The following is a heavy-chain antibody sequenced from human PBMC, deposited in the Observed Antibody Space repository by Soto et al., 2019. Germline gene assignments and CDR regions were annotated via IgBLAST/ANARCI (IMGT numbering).Heavy chain of an antibody. V-gene: IGHV3-30-3*01. CDR1: GFTFSSYA. D-gene: IGHD4-17*01. CDR2: ISYDGSNK. CDR3: AREYGYYTFAY. Sequence: QVQLVESGGGVVQPGRSLRLSCAAPGFTFSSYAMHWVRQAPGKGLEWVAVISYDGSNKYYADSVKGRFTISRDNSKNTLYLQMNSMRAVDTSVYYGAREYGYYTFAYWGQGTLVTVSS. J-gene: IGHJ4*02.